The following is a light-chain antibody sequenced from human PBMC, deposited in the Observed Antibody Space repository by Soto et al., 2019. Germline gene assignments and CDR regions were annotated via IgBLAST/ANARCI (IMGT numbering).Light chain of an antibody. CDR3: QQRSNWPPVIT. CDR1: QSVSSSY. CDR2: DAS. J-gene: IGKJ5*01. Sequence: IVLTQSPGTLSLSPGERATLSCRARQSVSSSYLAWYQQKPGQAPRLLIYDASNRATGIPARFSGSGSGTDFTLTISSLEPEDFAVYYCQQRSNWPPVITFGQGTRLEIK. V-gene: IGKV3-11*01.